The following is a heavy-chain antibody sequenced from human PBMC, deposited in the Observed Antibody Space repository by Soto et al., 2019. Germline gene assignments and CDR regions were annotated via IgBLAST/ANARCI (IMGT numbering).Heavy chain of an antibody. CDR2: INPNSGGT. CDR1: GYTFTDYS. CDR3: AREISSGYYKCWYHDF. J-gene: IGHJ2*01. V-gene: IGHV1-2*04. D-gene: IGHD3-22*01. Sequence: GASVKVSCKASGYTFTDYSMHWVRQAPGQGLEWMGRINPNSGGTNYAQKFQDWATMTSDTSISTVYMELSRLASDDTAVYYCAREISSGYYKCWYHDFWGRGTLVTVSS.